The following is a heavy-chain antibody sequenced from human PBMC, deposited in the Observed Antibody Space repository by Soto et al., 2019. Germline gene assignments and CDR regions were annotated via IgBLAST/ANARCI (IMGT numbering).Heavy chain of an antibody. D-gene: IGHD3-22*01. Sequence: GGSLRLSCSASGFTFSSYAMHWVRQAPGKGLEYVSAISSNGGSTYYADSVNGRFTISRDNSKNTLYLQMSSLRAEDTAVYYCVKGYYDSSGYYSYYFDYWGQGTLVTVSS. CDR2: ISSNGGST. V-gene: IGHV3-64D*09. CDR1: GFTFSSYA. CDR3: VKGYYDSSGYYSYYFDY. J-gene: IGHJ4*02.